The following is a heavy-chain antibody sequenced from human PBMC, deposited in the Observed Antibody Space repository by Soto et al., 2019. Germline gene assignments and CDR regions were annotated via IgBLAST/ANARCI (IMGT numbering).Heavy chain of an antibody. CDR1: GGTFSSYA. CDR3: ARYPYSYGPLYNWFDP. CDR2: IITIVGTA. V-gene: IGHV1-69*01. Sequence: QVQLVQSGAEVKKPGSSVKVSCKASGGTFSSYAISWVRQAPGQGLEWMGGIITIVGTANYAQKFQGRVTINADESTSTAYMELSSLRSEDTAVYYCARYPYSYGPLYNWFDPWGQGTLVTVSS. J-gene: IGHJ5*02. D-gene: IGHD5-18*01.